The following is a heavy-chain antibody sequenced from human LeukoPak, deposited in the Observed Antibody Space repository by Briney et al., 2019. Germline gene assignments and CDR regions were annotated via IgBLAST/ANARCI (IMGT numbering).Heavy chain of an antibody. CDR3: ARDLTSYSSSWYFAFDI. CDR2: ISSSSSYI. J-gene: IGHJ3*02. CDR1: GFTFSSYS. D-gene: IGHD6-13*01. V-gene: IGHV3-21*01. Sequence: GGSLRLSCAASGFTFSSYSMNWVRQAPGKGLEWVSSISSSSSYIYYADSVKGRFTISRDNAKNSLYLQMNSLRAEDTAVYYCARDLTSYSSSWYFAFDIWGQGTMVTVSS.